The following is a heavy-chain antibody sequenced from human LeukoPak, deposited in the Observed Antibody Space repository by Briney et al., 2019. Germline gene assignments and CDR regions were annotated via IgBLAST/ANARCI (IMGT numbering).Heavy chain of an antibody. Sequence: SVKVSCKASGGTFSSYAISWVRQAPGQGLEWMGRIIPIFGTANYAQTFQGRVTITTDESTSTAYMELSSLRSEDTAVYYCARLEAAAGFAFDIWGQGTMVTVSS. CDR2: IIPIFGTA. D-gene: IGHD6-13*01. CDR3: ARLEAAAGFAFDI. CDR1: GGTFSSYA. J-gene: IGHJ3*02. V-gene: IGHV1-69*05.